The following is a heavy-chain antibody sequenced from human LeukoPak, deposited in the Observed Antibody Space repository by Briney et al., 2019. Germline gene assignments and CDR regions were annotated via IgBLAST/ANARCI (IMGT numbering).Heavy chain of an antibody. D-gene: IGHD6-13*01. Sequence: SVEVSCKASGGTFSSYAISWVRQAPGQGLEWMGGIIPIFGTANYAQKFQGRVTITADKSTSTAYMELSSLRSEDTAVYYCARQSIAAAGDIDYWGQGTLVTVSS. V-gene: IGHV1-69*06. CDR3: ARQSIAAAGDIDY. CDR2: IIPIFGTA. CDR1: GGTFSSYA. J-gene: IGHJ4*02.